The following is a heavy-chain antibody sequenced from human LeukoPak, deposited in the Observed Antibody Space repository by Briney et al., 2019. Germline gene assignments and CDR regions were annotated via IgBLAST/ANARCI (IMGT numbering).Heavy chain of an antibody. D-gene: IGHD3-9*01. J-gene: IGHJ4*02. CDR3: ARSSRVLRYFDY. CDR2: INHSGST. Sequence: PSETLSLTCAVYGGSFSGYYWSWIRQPPGKGLEWIGEINHSGSTNYNPSLKSRVTISGDTSKNQFSLKLSSVTAADTAVFYCARSSRVLRYFDYWGQGTLVTVSS. V-gene: IGHV4-34*01. CDR1: GGSFSGYY.